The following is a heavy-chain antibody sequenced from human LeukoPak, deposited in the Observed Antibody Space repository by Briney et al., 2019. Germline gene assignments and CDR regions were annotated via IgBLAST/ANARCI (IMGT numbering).Heavy chain of an antibody. CDR3: AREIGPRQLHLWGSAFNY. CDR2: INPSGGTT. CDR1: GYTFINYY. D-gene: IGHD5-18*01. J-gene: IGHJ4*02. V-gene: IGHV1-46*01. Sequence: ASVKVSCKASGYTFINYYMHWVRQAPGQGLEWMGIINPSGGTTSYAQNFQGRVTMTRDTSTSTVYMELSSLRSEDTAVYYCAREIGPRQLHLWGSAFNYWGQGTLVTVSS.